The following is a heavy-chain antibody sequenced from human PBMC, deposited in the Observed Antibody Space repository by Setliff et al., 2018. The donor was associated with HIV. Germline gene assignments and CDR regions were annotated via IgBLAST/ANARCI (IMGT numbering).Heavy chain of an antibody. J-gene: IGHJ3*02. CDR1: GGSISSYY. CDR2: IYTSGST. V-gene: IGHV4-4*07. CDR3: ARQGAGYYYDSSEYYTGNGFDM. Sequence: PSETLSLTCTVSGGSISSYYWCWIRQPAGKGLEWIVRIYTSGSTNYNPSLKSRVTMSVDTSKNQFSLKLSSVTAADTAVYYFARQGAGYYYDSSEYYTGNGFDMWGQGTMVTVSS. D-gene: IGHD3-22*01.